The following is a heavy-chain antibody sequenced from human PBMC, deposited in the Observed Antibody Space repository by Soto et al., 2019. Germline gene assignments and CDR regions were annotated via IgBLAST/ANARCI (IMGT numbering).Heavy chain of an antibody. Sequence: LRLSCAASGFTSSSYWMHWVRQAPGKGLVWVSRINSDGSSTSYADSVKGRFTISRDNAKNTLYLQMNSLRAEDTAVYYCASPPYYDFWSGTWGQGTLVTVSS. CDR2: INSDGSST. D-gene: IGHD3-3*01. J-gene: IGHJ5*02. CDR3: ASPPYYDFWSGT. V-gene: IGHV3-74*01. CDR1: GFTSSSYW.